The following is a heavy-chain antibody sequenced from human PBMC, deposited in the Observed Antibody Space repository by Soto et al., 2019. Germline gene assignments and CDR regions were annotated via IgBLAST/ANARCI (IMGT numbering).Heavy chain of an antibody. D-gene: IGHD1-26*01. CDR2: VYHSGNT. V-gene: IGHV4-38-2*01. CDR3: ATIVGATDY. Sequence: PSETLSLTCGVSGYSVSSAYYWGWIRQPPGKGLEWIGSVYHSGNTYYNPSLKSRVTMSLDASKNQLSLKLTSVTAADTAVYYCATIVGATDYWGQGTLVTVSS. CDR1: GYSVSSAYY. J-gene: IGHJ4*02.